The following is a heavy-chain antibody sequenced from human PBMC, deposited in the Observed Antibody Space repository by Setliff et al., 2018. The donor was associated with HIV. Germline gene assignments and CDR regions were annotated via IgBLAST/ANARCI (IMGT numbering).Heavy chain of an antibody. CDR1: SGSISGFY. CDR2: IYTSGST. CDR3: AREECSSTSCFPYYYYYMDV. V-gene: IGHV4-4*07. D-gene: IGHD2-2*01. J-gene: IGHJ6*03. Sequence: PSETLSLTCTVSSGSISGFYWSWIRQPAGKGLEWIGRIYTSGSTNYNPSLKSRVTMSVDTSKNQFSLKLSSVTAADTAVYYCAREECSSTSCFPYYYYYMDVWGKGTTVTVSS.